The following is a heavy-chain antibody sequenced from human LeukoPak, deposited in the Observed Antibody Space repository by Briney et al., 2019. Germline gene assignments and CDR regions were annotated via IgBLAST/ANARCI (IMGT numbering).Heavy chain of an antibody. J-gene: IGHJ3*02. Sequence: PSETLSLTCTVSGGSISSYYWNWIRQPPGKGLEWIGYIYYSGSTNYNPSLKSRVTISLDTSEKQFSLKLSSVTAADTAVYYCARFRSPDAFDMWGQGTMVAVSS. CDR3: ARFRSPDAFDM. CDR2: IYYSGST. V-gene: IGHV4-59*01. CDR1: GGSISSYY.